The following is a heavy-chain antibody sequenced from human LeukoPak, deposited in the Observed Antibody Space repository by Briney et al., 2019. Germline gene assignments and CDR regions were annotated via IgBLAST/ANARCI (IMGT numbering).Heavy chain of an antibody. D-gene: IGHD4/OR15-4a*01. J-gene: IGHJ4*02. Sequence: GGSLRLSCTVSGFTVSSNSMSRVRQAPGKGLEWVAYIYSDNTHYSDSVKGRFTISRDNSKNALYLQMNSLRAEDTAVYYCARRAGAYSHPYDYWGQGTLVTVSS. CDR1: GFTVSSNS. V-gene: IGHV3-53*01. CDR2: IYSDNT. CDR3: ARRAGAYSHPYDY.